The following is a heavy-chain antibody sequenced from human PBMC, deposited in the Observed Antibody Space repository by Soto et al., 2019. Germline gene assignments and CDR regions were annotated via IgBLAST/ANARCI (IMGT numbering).Heavy chain of an antibody. D-gene: IGHD6-6*01. J-gene: IGHJ6*02. Sequence: GASVKVSCKASGYTFTGYYMHWVRQAPGQGLEWMGWINPNSGGTNYAQKFQGWVTMTRDTSISTAYMELSRLRSDDTAVYYCARDGDIAARPNYYYGMDVWGQGTTVTVSS. V-gene: IGHV1-2*04. CDR1: GYTFTGYY. CDR2: INPNSGGT. CDR3: ARDGDIAARPNYYYGMDV.